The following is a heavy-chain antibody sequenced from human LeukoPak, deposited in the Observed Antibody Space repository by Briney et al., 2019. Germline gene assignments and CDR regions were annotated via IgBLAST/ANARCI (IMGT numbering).Heavy chain of an antibody. CDR3: ARILTTVTTVEY. Sequence: GGSLRLSCAASEFTFSSYSMNWVRQAPGKGLEWVSYITNSGNSKSYADSVMGRFTISRDNAKNSLYLQMNSLRAEDTAVYYCARILTTVTTVEYWGQGTLVTVSS. V-gene: IGHV3-48*01. D-gene: IGHD4-17*01. CDR1: EFTFSSYS. CDR2: ITNSGNSK. J-gene: IGHJ4*02.